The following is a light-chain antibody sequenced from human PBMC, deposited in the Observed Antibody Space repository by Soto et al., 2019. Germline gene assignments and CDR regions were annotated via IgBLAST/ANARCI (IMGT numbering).Light chain of an antibody. CDR3: CSYAGNGAWV. CDR2: EVN. Sequence: QSVLTQPASVSGSPGQSITISCSGSSGDVGNYDLVSWYQQIPGKAPQLMIFEVNRRPSRVSDRFSGSKSGNTASLTISGLQAEDEGDFYCCSYAGNGAWVFGGGTKLTVL. CDR1: SGDVGNYDL. V-gene: IGLV2-23*02. J-gene: IGLJ3*02.